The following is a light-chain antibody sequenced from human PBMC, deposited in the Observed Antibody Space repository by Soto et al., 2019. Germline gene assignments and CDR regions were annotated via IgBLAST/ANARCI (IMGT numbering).Light chain of an antibody. CDR3: QQYGSSPIT. V-gene: IGKV3-20*01. J-gene: IGKJ5*01. CDR1: QSVSSSY. Sequence: EIVLTQSPGPLSLSPGERATLSCKASQSVSSSYLAWYQQKPGQAPRLLIYGASSRATGIPDRFSGSGSGTDCTLTISRLEPEDFAVYYCQQYGSSPITLGQGTRLEI. CDR2: GAS.